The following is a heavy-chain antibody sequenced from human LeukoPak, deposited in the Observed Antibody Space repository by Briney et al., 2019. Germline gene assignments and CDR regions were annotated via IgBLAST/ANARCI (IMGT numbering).Heavy chain of an antibody. CDR3: AKDGIIAEKYYFDY. Sequence: GGSLRLSCAPSGFTFSSYAMSWVRQAPGKGLEWVSAISGSGASTYYADSVKGRFSISRDNSKNKLYLRMNSLRDEDTAVYYCAKDGIIAEKYYFDYWGQGTLVTVSS. CDR2: ISGSGAST. CDR1: GFTFSSYA. V-gene: IGHV3-23*01. D-gene: IGHD6-13*01. J-gene: IGHJ4*02.